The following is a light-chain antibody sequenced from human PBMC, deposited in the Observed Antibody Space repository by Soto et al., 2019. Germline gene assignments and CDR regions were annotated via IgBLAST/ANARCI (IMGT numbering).Light chain of an antibody. CDR3: QQYGSSPL. Sequence: LSLSPGERATLSCRASQSVSSSYLAWYQQKPGQAPRLLIYGAFSRATGIPDRFSGSGSGTDFTLTISRLEPEDFAVYYCQQYGSSPLFGPGTKVDIK. CDR1: QSVSSSY. J-gene: IGKJ3*01. CDR2: GAF. V-gene: IGKV3-20*01.